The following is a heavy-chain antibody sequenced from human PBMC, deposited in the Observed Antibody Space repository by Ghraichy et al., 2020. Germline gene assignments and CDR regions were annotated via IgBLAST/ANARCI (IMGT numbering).Heavy chain of an antibody. D-gene: IGHD6-13*01. J-gene: IGHJ2*01. Sequence: GGSLRLSCEGSGFSFSDYSMIWVRLTPRKALEWVSYITGSSITIFYTDSVKGRFTISRDNAKNSLYLQMNSLRAEDTAVYYCARLPLPRRAAVGDWYFELWGRGPLVTVSS. CDR3: ARLPLPRRAAVGDWYFEL. CDR1: GFSFSDYS. CDR2: ITGSSITI. V-gene: IGHV3-48*01.